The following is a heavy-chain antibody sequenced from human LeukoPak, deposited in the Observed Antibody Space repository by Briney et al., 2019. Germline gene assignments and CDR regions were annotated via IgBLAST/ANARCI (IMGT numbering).Heavy chain of an antibody. CDR2: IYTSGST. J-gene: IGHJ4*02. Sequence: SETLSLTCTVSGGSISSGSYYWSWIRQPAGKGLEWIGRIYTSGSTNYNPSLKSRVTISVDTSKNQFSLKLSSVTAADTAVYYCTCGYSLESYFDYWGQGTLVTVSS. V-gene: IGHV4-61*02. D-gene: IGHD5-18*01. CDR3: TCGYSLESYFDY. CDR1: GGSISSGSYY.